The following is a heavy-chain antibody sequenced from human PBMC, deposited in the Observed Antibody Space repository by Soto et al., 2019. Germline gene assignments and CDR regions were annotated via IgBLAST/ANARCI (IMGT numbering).Heavy chain of an antibody. D-gene: IGHD3-3*01. CDR2: IKQDGSEK. CDR3: ARADYDFWSGYRYDY. J-gene: IGHJ4*02. Sequence: GESLKISCAASGFTFSSYWMSWVRQAPGKGLEWVANIKQDGSEKYYVDSVKGRFTISRDNAKNSLYLQMNSLRAEDTAVYYCARADYDFWSGYRYDYWGQGTLVTVSS. V-gene: IGHV3-7*05. CDR1: GFTFSSYW.